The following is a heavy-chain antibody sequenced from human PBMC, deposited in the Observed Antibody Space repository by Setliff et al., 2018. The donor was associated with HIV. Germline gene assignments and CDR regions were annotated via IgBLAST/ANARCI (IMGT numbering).Heavy chain of an antibody. V-gene: IGHV1-69*05. CDR3: ARVAHSTSYYCYGMDV. Sequence: ASVKVSCKASGGTFSSYGISWARQAPGQGLEWMGAIIPMFGTGFYAQKFQGRVTITTDESRTTSYMELSSLRFEDTAVYFCARVAHSTSYYCYGMDVWGQGTTVTVSS. CDR2: IIPMFGTG. J-gene: IGHJ6*02. CDR1: GGTFSSYG. D-gene: IGHD6-13*01.